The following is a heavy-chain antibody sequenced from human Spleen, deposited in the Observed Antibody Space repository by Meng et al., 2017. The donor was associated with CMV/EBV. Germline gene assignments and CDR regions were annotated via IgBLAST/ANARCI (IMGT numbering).Heavy chain of an antibody. V-gene: IGHV1-69*05. CDR1: GGTFSSYA. D-gene: IGHD1-1*01. CDR2: IIPIFGTA. J-gene: IGHJ6*02. CDR3: ARDLNAGGNHGMDV. Sequence: SVKVSCKASGGTFSSYAISWVRQAPGQGLEWMGGIIPIFGTANYAQKFQGRVTITTDESTGTAYMELSSLRSEDTAVYYCARDLNAGGNHGMDVWGQGTTVTVSS.